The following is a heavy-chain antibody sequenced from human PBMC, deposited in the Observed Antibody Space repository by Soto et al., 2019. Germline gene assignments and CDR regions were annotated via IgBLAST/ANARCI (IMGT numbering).Heavy chain of an antibody. CDR3: AKPSSGWYHFDY. CDR2: ISSTGSSE. Sequence: QVQLVESGGGVVQPGRSLRLSCATSGFTFSSHGMHWVRQAPGKGLEWVALISSTGSSEYYADSVKGRFTISRDNSMTTLYLQMNRLRPEDTAVYYCAKPSSGWYHFDYWGQGTLVTVSS. D-gene: IGHD6-19*01. CDR1: GFTFSSHG. V-gene: IGHV3-30*18. J-gene: IGHJ4*02.